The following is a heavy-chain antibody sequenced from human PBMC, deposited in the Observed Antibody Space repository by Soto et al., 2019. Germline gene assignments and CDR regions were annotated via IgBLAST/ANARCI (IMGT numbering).Heavy chain of an antibody. D-gene: IGHD5-18*01. CDR3: VRGYQCEH. J-gene: IGHJ4*02. CDR2: IKNDGSEK. V-gene: IGHV3-7*03. CDR1: GISTSSYW. Sequence: PGESLKISCAASGISTSSYWMGWVRQAPGRGLEWVASIKNDGSEKYYMDSLKGRFTISRDNALNSLYLQMNSLRAEDTAVYFCVRGYQCEHWGQGTLVPV.